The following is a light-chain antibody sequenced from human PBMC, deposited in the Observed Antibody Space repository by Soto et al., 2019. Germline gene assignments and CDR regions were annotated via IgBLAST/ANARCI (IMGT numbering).Light chain of an antibody. CDR2: RSN. Sequence: QSVLTQAPSASGAPGQRVAISCSGSSSNIGNNFVYWYQQLPGTAPKLLIYRSNQRRSGAPDRFSGSKSGTSASLAISGLRSDDEADYYCAAWDDSLTGHFVFGAGTKVTVL. V-gene: IGLV1-47*01. J-gene: IGLJ1*01. CDR1: SSNIGNNF. CDR3: AAWDDSLTGHFV.